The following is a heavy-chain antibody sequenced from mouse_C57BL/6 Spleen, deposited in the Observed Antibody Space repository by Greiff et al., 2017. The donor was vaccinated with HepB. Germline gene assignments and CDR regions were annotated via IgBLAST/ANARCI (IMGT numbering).Heavy chain of an antibody. V-gene: IGHV1-54*01. CDR3: ASAYYGSSPSFDY. J-gene: IGHJ2*01. CDR1: GYAFTNYL. CDR2: INPGSGGT. Sequence: VQLQESGAELVRPGTSVKVSCKASGYAFTNYLIEWVKQRPGQGLEWIGVINPGSGGTNYNEKFKGKATLTADKSSSTAYMQLSSLTSEDSAVYFCASAYYGSSPSFDYWGQGTTLTVSS. D-gene: IGHD1-1*01.